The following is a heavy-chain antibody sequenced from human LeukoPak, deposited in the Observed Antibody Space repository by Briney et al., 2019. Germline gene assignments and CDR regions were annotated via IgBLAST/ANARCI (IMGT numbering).Heavy chain of an antibody. CDR2: IYYTGT. CDR1: GGSVSDYY. V-gene: IGHV4-59*02. CDR3: ARDVLGWGSNWYFDL. D-gene: IGHD3-16*01. J-gene: IGHJ2*01. Sequence: SETLSLTCTVSGGSVSDYYWSWIRQSPGKGLEWIGYIYYTGTTYNPSLKSRVTISADTSKSQFSLKLSSVTAADTAVYYCARDVLGWGSNWYFDLWGRGTLVTVSS.